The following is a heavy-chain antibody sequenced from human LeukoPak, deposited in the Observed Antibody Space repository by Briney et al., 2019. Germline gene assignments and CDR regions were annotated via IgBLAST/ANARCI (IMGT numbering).Heavy chain of an antibody. CDR3: ARGGYYYDSSGYPYFDY. J-gene: IGHJ4*02. D-gene: IGHD3-22*01. V-gene: IGHV1-46*01. CDR2: INPSGGSA. Sequence: ASVKVSCKASGYTFTSYYMHWVRQAPGQGLEWMGIINPSGGSASYAQKFQGRVTMTRDTSTSTVYMELSSLRSEDTAVYYCARGGYYYDSSGYPYFDYWGQGTLVTVSS. CDR1: GYTFTSYY.